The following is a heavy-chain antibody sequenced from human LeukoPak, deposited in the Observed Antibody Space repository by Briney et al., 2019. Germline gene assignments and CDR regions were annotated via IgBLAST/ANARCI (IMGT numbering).Heavy chain of an antibody. J-gene: IGHJ4*02. CDR2: INSDGSAT. CDR3: ARKVIEVAYYDY. CDR1: GFTFSGYW. Sequence: PGGSLRLSCAASGFTFSGYWMHWVRQAPGKGLVWVSSINSDGSATSYADSVKGRFTISRDNAKNTLYLQMNSLRAEDTAVYYCARKVIEVAYYDYWGQGTLVTVSS. D-gene: IGHD6-19*01. V-gene: IGHV3-74*01.